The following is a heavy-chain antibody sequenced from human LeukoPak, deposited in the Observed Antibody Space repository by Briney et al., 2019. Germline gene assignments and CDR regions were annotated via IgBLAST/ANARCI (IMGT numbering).Heavy chain of an antibody. D-gene: IGHD4-23*01. V-gene: IGHV3-48*04. Sequence: PGGSLRLSCAASEFTFSSYSMSWVRQAPGKGLEWVSYISSTASSIHYADSVKGRFTISRDNAKNSLYLQMNSLRAEDTAVYYCARDVTYHGGDWFDPWGQGTLVTVSS. J-gene: IGHJ5*02. CDR3: ARDVTYHGGDWFDP. CDR2: ISSTASSI. CDR1: EFTFSSYS.